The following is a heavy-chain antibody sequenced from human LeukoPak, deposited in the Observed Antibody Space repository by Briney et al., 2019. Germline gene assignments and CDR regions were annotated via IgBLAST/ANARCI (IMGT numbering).Heavy chain of an antibody. J-gene: IGHJ1*01. CDR3: AKYHSYGSIEYFQH. D-gene: IGHD5-18*01. CDR2: ISGSGGST. V-gene: IGHV3-23*01. CDR1: GFTFSSYA. Sequence: GSLRLSCAASGFTFSSYAMSWVRQAPGKGLEWVSAISGSGGSTYYADSVKGRFTISRDNSKNTQYLQMNSLRAEDTAVYYCAKYHSYGSIEYFQHWGQGTLVTVSS.